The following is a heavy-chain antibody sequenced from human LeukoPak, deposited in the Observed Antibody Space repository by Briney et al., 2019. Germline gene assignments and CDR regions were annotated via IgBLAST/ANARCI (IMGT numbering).Heavy chain of an antibody. CDR2: INPNSGGT. D-gene: IGHD3-22*01. CDR1: GYTFTGYY. V-gene: IGHV1-2*02. Sequence: GASVKVSCKASGYTFTGYYMHWVRQAPGQGLEWMGWINPNSGGTNYAQKFQGRVTMTRDTSISTAYMELSRLRSDDTAVYYCARDGDDTSGYFSPFDYWGQGTLVTVSS. CDR3: ARDGDDTSGYFSPFDY. J-gene: IGHJ4*02.